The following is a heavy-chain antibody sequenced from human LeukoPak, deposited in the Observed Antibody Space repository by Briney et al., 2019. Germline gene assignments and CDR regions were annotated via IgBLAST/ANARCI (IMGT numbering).Heavy chain of an antibody. D-gene: IGHD3-22*01. CDR3: TTQYYYDSSGLYYFDY. V-gene: IGHV3-49*03. J-gene: IGHJ4*02. Sequence: QPGRSLRLSCTASGFTFGDYTMSWFRRAPGKGLEWVGFIRSKAYGGTTEYAASVKGRFTISRDDSKSIAYLQMNSLKTEDTAVYYCTTQYYYDSSGLYYFDYWGQGTLVTVSS. CDR1: GFTFGDYT. CDR2: IRSKAYGGTT.